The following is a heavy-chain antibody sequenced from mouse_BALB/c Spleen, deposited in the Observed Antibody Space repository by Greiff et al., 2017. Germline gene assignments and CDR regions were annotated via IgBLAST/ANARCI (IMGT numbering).Heavy chain of an antibody. Sequence: EVKLQQSGPSLVKPSQTLSLTCSVTGDSITSGYWNWIRKFPGNKLEYMGYISYSGSTYYNPSLKSRISITRDTSKNQYYLQLNSVTTEDTATYYCARCYYGNPAWFAYWGQGTLVTVSA. CDR1: GDSITSGY. V-gene: IGHV3-8*02. CDR2: ISYSGST. D-gene: IGHD2-1*01. CDR3: ARCYYGNPAWFAY. J-gene: IGHJ3*01.